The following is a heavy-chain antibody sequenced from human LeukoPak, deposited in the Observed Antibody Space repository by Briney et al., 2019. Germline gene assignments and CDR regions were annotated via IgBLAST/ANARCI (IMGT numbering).Heavy chain of an antibody. V-gene: IGHV3-53*01. CDR3: ARASGYSGYDPFDY. Sequence: PGGSLRLSCAASGFTVSSSYMSWVRQAPGKGLEWVSGIYSGGDTYYADSVKGRFTISRDNSKNTLYLQMNTLRAEDTAVYYCARASGYSGYDPFDYWGQGTLVTVSS. CDR2: IYSGGDT. D-gene: IGHD5-12*01. CDR1: GFTVSSSY. J-gene: IGHJ4*02.